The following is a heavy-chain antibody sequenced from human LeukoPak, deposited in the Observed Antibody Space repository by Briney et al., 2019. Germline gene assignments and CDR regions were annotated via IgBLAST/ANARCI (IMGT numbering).Heavy chain of an antibody. D-gene: IGHD3-3*01. CDR1: GFIFSTYA. Sequence: GGSLRLSCAASGFIFSTYAMTWVRQAPGKGLEWVSVISASGTNTDYAGSVKGRFTISRDNSKNTVSLQMNSLRAEDTAVYYCARDAPGITIFGVVTHYYYYGMDVWGQGTTVTVSS. V-gene: IGHV3-23*01. CDR2: ISASGTNT. CDR3: ARDAPGITIFGVVTHYYYYGMDV. J-gene: IGHJ6*02.